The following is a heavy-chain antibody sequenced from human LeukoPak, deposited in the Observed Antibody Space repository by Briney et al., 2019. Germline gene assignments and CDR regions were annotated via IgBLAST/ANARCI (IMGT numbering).Heavy chain of an antibody. CDR3: ARDSGIAAASYFDY. CDR2: IYDSGST. Sequence: TSETLSLTCTVSGASISSYFWSWIRQPPGKGLEWIGYIYDSGSTNYNPSLKSRVTMSVDTSKNQFSLKLSSVTAADTAVYYCARDSGIAAASYFDYWGQGTLVTVSS. CDR1: GASISSYF. D-gene: IGHD6-13*01. J-gene: IGHJ4*02. V-gene: IGHV4-59*12.